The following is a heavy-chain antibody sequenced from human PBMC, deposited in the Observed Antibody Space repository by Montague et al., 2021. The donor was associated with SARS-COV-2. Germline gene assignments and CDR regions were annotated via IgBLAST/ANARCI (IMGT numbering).Heavy chain of an antibody. CDR2: IDDSGTT. V-gene: IGHV4-59*08. Sequence: SETLSLTCSVSGGSLSTYYWSWIRQPPGKELEWIGYIDDSGTTRYNPSLRSRATISLDLPKNQFSLDLNSVTAADTAVYYCARNAYNHYGLDVWGQGTTVTVSS. CDR3: ARNAYNHYGLDV. CDR1: GGSLSTYY. J-gene: IGHJ6*02.